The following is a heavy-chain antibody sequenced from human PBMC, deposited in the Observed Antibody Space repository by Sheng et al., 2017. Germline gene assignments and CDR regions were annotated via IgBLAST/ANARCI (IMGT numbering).Heavy chain of an antibody. CDR1: GFTFSSYE. CDR3: ARENRGSSSLSYFDY. Sequence: ESGGGLVQPGGSLRLSCEASGFTFSSYEMNWVRQAPGKGLEWVSYIGSSGTTIYYADSVKGRFTVSRDNAKNSLYLQMNSLRAEDTALYYCARENRGSSSLSYFDYWGQGTLVTVSS. J-gene: IGHJ4*02. D-gene: IGHD6-13*01. V-gene: IGHV3-48*03. CDR2: IGSSGTTI.